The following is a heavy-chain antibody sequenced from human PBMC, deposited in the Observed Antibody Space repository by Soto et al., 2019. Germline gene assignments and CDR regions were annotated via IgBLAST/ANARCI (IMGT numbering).Heavy chain of an antibody. J-gene: IGHJ4*02. V-gene: IGHV4-4*02. D-gene: IGHD2-8*01. Sequence: QVQLLQSGPGLVKPSGTLSLTCAVYGGSVSSTNWWTWVRPSPGKGLEWIGELYHSGTATYNPSPRGRVTISVDTHNSQFSLKLRYMTAADTAVYYCGTLPPLIELTVLPIPTWCQGTLVAVSS. CDR1: GGSVSSTNW. CDR2: LYHSGTA. CDR3: GTLPPLIELTVLPIPT.